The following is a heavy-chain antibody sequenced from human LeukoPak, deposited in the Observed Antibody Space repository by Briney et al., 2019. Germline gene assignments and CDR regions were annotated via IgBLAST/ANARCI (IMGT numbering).Heavy chain of an antibody. CDR2: IYYSGST. D-gene: IGHD6-25*01. J-gene: IGHJ4*02. CDR1: GDSISRYY. CDR3: ARSNGWYFDY. Sequence: KSSETLSLTCTISGDSISRYYWNWIRKPPGNGLEWIGSIYYSGSTNYNPSLKSRVTISVDTSKNQFSLKLSSVTATDTAVYYCARSNGWYFDYWGQGTLVTVSS. V-gene: IGHV4-59*08.